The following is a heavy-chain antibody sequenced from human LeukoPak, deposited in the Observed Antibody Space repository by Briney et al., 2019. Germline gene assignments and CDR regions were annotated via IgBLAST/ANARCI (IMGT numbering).Heavy chain of an antibody. CDR1: GFTFSTYE. CDR3: ARELGQSDH. CDR2: ISGSGSAV. Sequence: PGGSLRLSCAASGFTFSTYEMNWVRQAPGKGLEWVSYISGSGSAVYYADSVKGRFTISRDNAKTSLYLQMNSLRAEDTAVYYCARELGQSDHWGQGTLVAVSS. V-gene: IGHV3-48*03. J-gene: IGHJ4*02.